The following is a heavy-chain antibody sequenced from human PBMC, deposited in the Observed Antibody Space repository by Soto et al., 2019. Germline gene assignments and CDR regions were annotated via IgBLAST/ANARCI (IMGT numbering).Heavy chain of an antibody. CDR1: GGSISSGGYY. CDR2: IYYSGST. Sequence: QVQLQESGPRLVKPSQTLSLTCTVSGGSISSGGYYWSWIRQHPGKGLEWIGYIYYSGSTYYNPSLKSRVTISVDTSKNQFSLKLSSVTAADTAVYYCARDPSGIAAEGWFDPWGQGTLVTVSS. V-gene: IGHV4-31*03. J-gene: IGHJ5*02. D-gene: IGHD6-13*01. CDR3: ARDPSGIAAEGWFDP.